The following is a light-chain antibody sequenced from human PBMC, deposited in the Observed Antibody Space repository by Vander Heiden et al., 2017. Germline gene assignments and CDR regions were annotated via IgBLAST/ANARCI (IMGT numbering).Light chain of an antibody. J-gene: IGKJ4*01. CDR2: LGS. CDR1: QSLLHSNGYNY. CDR3: MQALQTPLT. Sequence: DIVMTQSPLSLPVTPGEPASISCRSSQSLLHSNGYNYLDWYLQKPGQSPQLLIYLGSNRASGVPDRFSGSGPGTDFTLKISRVEAEDVGIYYGMQALQTPLTFGGGTKVEIK. V-gene: IGKV2-28*01.